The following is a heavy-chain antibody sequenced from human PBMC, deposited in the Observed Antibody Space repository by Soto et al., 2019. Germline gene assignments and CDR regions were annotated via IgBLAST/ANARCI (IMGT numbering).Heavy chain of an antibody. V-gene: IGHV4-30-2*01. CDR1: GGSISSGGYS. CDR3: ARVPDR. J-gene: IGHJ5*02. CDR2: IYHSGST. Sequence: QLQLQESGSGLVKPSQTLSLTCAVSGGSISSGGYSWSWIRQPPGKGLEWIGYIYHSGSTYYHPSHKSHGTLSVDRSKNQFSLKLSTVTAADTAVCYCARVPDRWGQGTLVTVSS. D-gene: IGHD2-2*01.